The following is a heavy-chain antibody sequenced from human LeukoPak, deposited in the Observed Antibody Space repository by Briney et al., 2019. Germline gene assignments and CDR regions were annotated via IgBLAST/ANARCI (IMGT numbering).Heavy chain of an antibody. J-gene: IGHJ6*03. CDR3: AREGSSSSMGYYYYMDV. CDR1: GGSISGYD. Sequence: SETLSLTCTVSGGSISGYDWSWIRQPPGKGLEWIGGIYYSGSTNYNPSLKSRVTISVDTSKNPFSLKLSSVTAADTAVYYCAREGSSSSMGYYYYMDVWGKGTTVTVSS. D-gene: IGHD6-6*01. V-gene: IGHV4-59*01. CDR2: IYYSGST.